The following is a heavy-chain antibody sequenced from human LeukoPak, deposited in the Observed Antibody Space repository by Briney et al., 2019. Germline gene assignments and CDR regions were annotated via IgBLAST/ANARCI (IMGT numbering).Heavy chain of an antibody. CDR2: ISGSGFNT. CDR3: AKGPGAFDY. D-gene: IGHD3-10*01. J-gene: IGHJ4*02. V-gene: IGHV3-23*01. CDR1: GFTFTNYA. Sequence: GGSLRLSCAASGFTFTNYAMSWVRQAPGRGLEWVSTISGSGFNTYYADSVEGRFTISRDTSKNTLYLQMNSLRAEDTAVYYCAKGPGAFDYWGQGTLVTVSS.